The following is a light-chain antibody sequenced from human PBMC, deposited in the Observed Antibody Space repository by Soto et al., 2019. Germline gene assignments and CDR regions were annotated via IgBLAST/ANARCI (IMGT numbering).Light chain of an antibody. CDR1: SSDVGNYNY. Sequence: QSVLTQPASVSGAAGQAITISCTGTSSDVGNYNYVSWYQQHPGKAPKLMICDVSNRPSGVSNRFSGSKSGNTASLTISGLQAEDEADYYCTSYAGARTYVFGTGTKVTVL. CDR3: TSYAGARTYV. J-gene: IGLJ1*01. CDR2: DVS. V-gene: IGLV2-14*01.